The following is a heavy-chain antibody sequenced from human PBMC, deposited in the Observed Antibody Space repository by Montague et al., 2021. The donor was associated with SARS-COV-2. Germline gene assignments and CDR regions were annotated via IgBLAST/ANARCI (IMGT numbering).Heavy chain of an antibody. CDR3: VRAGGLDNRPPV. CDR2: IYQSGST. CDR1: GDSTMTTNW. J-gene: IGHJ4*02. Sequence: SETLSLTCAVSGDSTMTTNWWSWVRQPPGKGLEWIGEIYQSGSTNYSPSLKSRVTMSIDKSKNQFSLELNSVTAADTALYYCVRAGGLDNRPPVWGQGALVIVSS. D-gene: IGHD3/OR15-3a*01. V-gene: IGHV4-4*02.